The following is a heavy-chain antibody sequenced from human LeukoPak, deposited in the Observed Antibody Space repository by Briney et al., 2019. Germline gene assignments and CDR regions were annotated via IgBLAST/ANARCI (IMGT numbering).Heavy chain of an antibody. CDR1: GFSVSNYY. V-gene: IGHV3-66*03. Sequence: QPGGSLRLSCAGSGFSVSNYYMNWVRQAPGKGLEWVSLIRDSGATFYADSVKGRFTISRDNSKNTIYLQMNRLRVEDTAVYFCARDRAVTQVWVEFDSWGQGTQVTVPS. D-gene: IGHD3-16*01. J-gene: IGHJ5*01. CDR2: IRDSGAT. CDR3: ARDRAVTQVWVEFDS.